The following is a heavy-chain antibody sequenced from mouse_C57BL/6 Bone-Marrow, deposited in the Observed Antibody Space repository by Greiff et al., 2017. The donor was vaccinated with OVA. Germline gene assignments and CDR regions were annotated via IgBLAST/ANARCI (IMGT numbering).Heavy chain of an antibody. D-gene: IGHD3-2*02. J-gene: IGHJ2*01. CDR2: IDPSDSYT. CDR1: GYTFTSYW. CDR3: ARAAQAHY. V-gene: IGHV1-50*01. Sequence: QVQLQQPGAELVKPGASVKLSCKASGYTFTSYWMQWVKQRPGQGLEWIGEIDPSDSYTNYNQKFKGKATLTVDTSSSTAYMQLSSLTSEDSAVYYCARAAQAHYWGQGTTLTVSS.